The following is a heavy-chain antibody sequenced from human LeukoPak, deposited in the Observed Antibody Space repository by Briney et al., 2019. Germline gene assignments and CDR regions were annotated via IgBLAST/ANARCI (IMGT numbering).Heavy chain of an antibody. V-gene: IGHV4-59*01. CDR1: GGSISSYY. CDR2: IDYSGRA. CDR3: ARAGGGYSYDY. Sequence: SETLSLTCTVSGGSISSYYWSWIRQPPAKGLEWIGYIDYSGRANYNPSLKSRVTISVDTSKSQFSLRLSPVTAADTALYYCARAGGGYSYDYWGQGTLVTVSS. J-gene: IGHJ4*02. D-gene: IGHD5-18*01.